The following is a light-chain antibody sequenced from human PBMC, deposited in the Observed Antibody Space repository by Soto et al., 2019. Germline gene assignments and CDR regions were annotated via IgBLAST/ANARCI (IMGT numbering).Light chain of an antibody. CDR3: HQRQSWPRT. CDR1: QYINTR. J-gene: IGKJ1*01. V-gene: IGKV3-11*01. Sequence: EIVWTHSPATLSSFPFYRVTLSCRASQYINTRLAWYQHRPGQSPRLLIYQTSLRAAGIPARFSASGSGTDFTLTISDVQPEDFALYYCHQRQSWPRTFGQGTKV. CDR2: QTS.